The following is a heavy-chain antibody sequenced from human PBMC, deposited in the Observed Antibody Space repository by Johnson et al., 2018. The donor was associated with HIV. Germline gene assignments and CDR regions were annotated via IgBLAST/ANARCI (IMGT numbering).Heavy chain of an antibody. CDR2: ISGSGSST. D-gene: IGHD6-19*01. CDR1: KFIFSSYA. V-gene: IGHV3-23*04. Sequence: VQLVESGGGLVQPVGSLRLSCAASKFIFSSYAMSWVRQGPGKGLEWVSGISGSGSSTHYADSVKGRFTISRDNSKNTLYLQMNSLRAEDTAGYYCAKDASYSSGWYDAFDIWGQGTMVTVSS. J-gene: IGHJ3*02. CDR3: AKDASYSSGWYDAFDI.